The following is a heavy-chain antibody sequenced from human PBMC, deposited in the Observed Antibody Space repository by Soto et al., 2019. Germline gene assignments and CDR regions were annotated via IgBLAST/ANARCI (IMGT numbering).Heavy chain of an antibody. V-gene: IGHV2-5*01. CDR2: VHWNDDK. D-gene: IGHD3-3*01. CDR1: GFSLSTTGEG. Sequence: QITLKEAGPTLVKPTQTLTLTCTFSGFSLSTTGEGVFWIRQPPGKAPEWLALVHWNDDKRYSPSLRTRLTIRKDTNRNQLVLSLTNLHPMETGTYYCTHRRHGDNSPDYIGLDVWGQWNTSIVSS. J-gene: IGHJ6*02. CDR3: THRRHGDNSPDYIGLDV.